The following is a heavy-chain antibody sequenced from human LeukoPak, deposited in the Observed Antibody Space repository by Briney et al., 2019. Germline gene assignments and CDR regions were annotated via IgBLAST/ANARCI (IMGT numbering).Heavy chain of an antibody. CDR1: GFTFSGYG. D-gene: IGHD3-22*01. CDR2: ISGSGIST. CDR3: AKSWNYYDSSGDDALDI. V-gene: IGHV3-23*01. J-gene: IGHJ3*02. Sequence: GGSLRLSCAAAGFTFSGYGMNWVRQAPGKGLEWVSGISGSGISTYYADSVKGRFTISRDNSKNTLYLQMNSLRVEDTAVYYCAKSWNYYDSSGDDALDIWGQGTMVTVPS.